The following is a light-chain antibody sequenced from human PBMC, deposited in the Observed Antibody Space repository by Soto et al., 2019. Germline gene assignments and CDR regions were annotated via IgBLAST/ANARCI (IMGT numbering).Light chain of an antibody. CDR3: FLSFGGTRGV. V-gene: IGLV7-46*01. Sequence: QTVVTQEPSLTVSPGGTVTLTCASSTGAVTSGHYPYWFQQKPGQAPRTLIYDSTNKHSWTPARFSGSLLGGKAALTLSGAQPEDEADYSCFLSFGGTRGVFGGGTKLTVL. J-gene: IGLJ2*01. CDR1: TGAVTSGHY. CDR2: DST.